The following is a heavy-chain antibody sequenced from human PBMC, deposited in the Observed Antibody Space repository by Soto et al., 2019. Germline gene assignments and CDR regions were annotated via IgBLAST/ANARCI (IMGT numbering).Heavy chain of an antibody. Sequence: QVQLVQSGAEVKKPGSSVKVSCKASGGTFSSYTISWVRQAPGQGLEWMGRIIPILGIANYAQKFQGRVTITADKSTSTAYMDLSRLRSEDTAVYYCAREVRDGYNTYFQHWGQGTLVTVSS. J-gene: IGHJ1*01. V-gene: IGHV1-69*08. D-gene: IGHD5-12*01. CDR2: IIPILGIA. CDR3: AREVRDGYNTYFQH. CDR1: GGTFSSYT.